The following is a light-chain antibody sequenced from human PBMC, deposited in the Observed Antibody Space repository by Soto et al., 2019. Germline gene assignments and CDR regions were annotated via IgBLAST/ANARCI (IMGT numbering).Light chain of an antibody. CDR1: QTVSRN. V-gene: IGKV3-15*01. Sequence: EVVMTQSPATLSVSPGERGTLSCRASQTVSRNLAGYQQRPGQARRLLIYGASTRATGIPARFSGSGSGTEFTLTISSLQVEDVAVYYCQQYFTTPLSFGPGTKVDI. CDR2: GAS. J-gene: IGKJ3*01. CDR3: QQYFTTPLS.